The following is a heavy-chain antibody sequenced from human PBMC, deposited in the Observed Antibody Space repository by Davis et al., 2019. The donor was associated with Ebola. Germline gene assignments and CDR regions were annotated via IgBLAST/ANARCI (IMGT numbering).Heavy chain of an antibody. V-gene: IGHV3-30*18. D-gene: IGHD3-3*01. CDR1: GFTFSSYG. Sequence: PGGSLRLSCAASGFTFSSYGMHWVRQAPGKGLEWVAVISYDGSNKYYADSVKGRFTISRDNSKNTLYLQMNSLRAEDTAVYYCAKAGDRTIFGMGDYWGQGTLVTVSS. CDR3: AKAGDRTIFGMGDY. J-gene: IGHJ4*02. CDR2: ISYDGSNK.